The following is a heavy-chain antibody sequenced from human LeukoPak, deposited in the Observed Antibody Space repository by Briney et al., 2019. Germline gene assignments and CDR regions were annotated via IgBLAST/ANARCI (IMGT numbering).Heavy chain of an antibody. CDR3: ARGASTTWPGNFDY. Sequence: SAETLSLTCTVSGGSISSYYWSWMRQPAGKALEWIGRIYPSGSTNYNPSLKSRVTMSVDTSHNQFSLKMTSVTAADTAVYYCARGASTTWPGNFDYWGQGTLVTVSS. CDR2: IYPSGST. CDR1: GGSISSYY. J-gene: IGHJ4*02. V-gene: IGHV4-4*07. D-gene: IGHD1-14*01.